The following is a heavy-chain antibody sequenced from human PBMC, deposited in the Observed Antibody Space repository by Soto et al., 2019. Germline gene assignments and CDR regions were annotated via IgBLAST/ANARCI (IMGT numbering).Heavy chain of an antibody. CDR1: GFHFSTYR. Sequence: LRLSCAASGFHFSTYRMSWVRRAPGKGLEWVSSITANSDYTYHADSLKGRFTISRDNAKSSLYLQMNNLRVDDTALYLCTRVDGYTHPSDFRGQGTQVTVSS. J-gene: IGHJ4*02. V-gene: IGHV3-21*01. CDR2: ITANSDYT. D-gene: IGHD5-12*01. CDR3: TRVDGYTHPSDF.